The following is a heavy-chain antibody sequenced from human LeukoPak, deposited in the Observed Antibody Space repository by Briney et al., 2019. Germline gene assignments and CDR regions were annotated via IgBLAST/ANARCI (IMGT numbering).Heavy chain of an antibody. Sequence: GGSLRLSCAASGFTFSSYAVHWVRQAPGKGLEWVAVISYDGSNKYYADSVKGRFTISRDNAKNSLYLQMNSLRAEDTAVYYCARAYTNWFDPWGQGTLVTVSS. D-gene: IGHD2-2*02. J-gene: IGHJ5*02. V-gene: IGHV3-30*04. CDR2: ISYDGSNK. CDR3: ARAYTNWFDP. CDR1: GFTFSSYA.